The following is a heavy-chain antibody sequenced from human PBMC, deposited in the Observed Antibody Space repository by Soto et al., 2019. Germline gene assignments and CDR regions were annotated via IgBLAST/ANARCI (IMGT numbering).Heavy chain of an antibody. CDR2: IYYSGST. CDR1: GGSISSYY. Sequence: QVQLQESGPGLVKPSETLSLTCTVSGGSISSYYWSWIRQPPGKGLEWIGYIYYSGSTNYNPSLXRXAXTXXDTSKNQCALKLSSVTAADTAVYYCARRSGGNFGYWGQGTLVTVSS. V-gene: IGHV4-59*01. J-gene: IGHJ4*02. CDR3: ARRSGGNFGY.